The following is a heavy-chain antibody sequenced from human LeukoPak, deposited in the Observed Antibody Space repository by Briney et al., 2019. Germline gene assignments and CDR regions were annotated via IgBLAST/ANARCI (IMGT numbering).Heavy chain of an antibody. V-gene: IGHV1-2*06. J-gene: IGHJ4*02. Sequence: SVKVSCKASGYTFIGYYMHWVRQAPGQGLEWMGRINPNSGGTNYAQKFQGRVTMTRDTSISTAYMELSRLRSDDTAVYYCARVGYCGGDCYSFDYWGQGTLVTVSS. D-gene: IGHD2-21*02. CDR3: ARVGYCGGDCYSFDY. CDR2: INPNSGGT. CDR1: GYTFIGYY.